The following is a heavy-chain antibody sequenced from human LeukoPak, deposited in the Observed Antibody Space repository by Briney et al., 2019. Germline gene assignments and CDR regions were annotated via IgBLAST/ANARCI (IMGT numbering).Heavy chain of an antibody. CDR3: ARGSITGTTRLDY. CDR2: INHSGST. V-gene: IGHV4-34*01. D-gene: IGHD1-7*01. Sequence: SETLSLTCAVYGGSFSGYYWSWIRQPPGKGLEWIGEINHSGSTNYNPSLKSRVTISVDTSKNQFSLKLSSVTAADTAVYYCARGSITGTTRLDYRGQGTLVTVSS. CDR1: GGSFSGYY. J-gene: IGHJ4*02.